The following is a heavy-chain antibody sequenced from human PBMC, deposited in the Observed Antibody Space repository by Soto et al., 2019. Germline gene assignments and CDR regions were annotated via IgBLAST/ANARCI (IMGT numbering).Heavy chain of an antibody. D-gene: IGHD4-4*01. V-gene: IGHV3-11*06. CDR2: SSNSGTFS. J-gene: IGHJ4*02. Sequence: PXGSLTLSCKGSGFTFSDYYISWIRQAPGKGLEWISYSSNSGTFSRYADSVKGRFSISRDNTKNLLYLQMNSLRAEDTAVYYCARSGDNYNRLDYWGQGTPVTVSS. CDR3: ARSGDNYNRLDY. CDR1: GFTFSDYY.